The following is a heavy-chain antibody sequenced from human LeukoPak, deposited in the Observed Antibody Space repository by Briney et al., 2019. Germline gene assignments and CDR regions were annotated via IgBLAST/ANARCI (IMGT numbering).Heavy chain of an antibody. CDR3: ARGGSGSGYLYYFDY. Sequence: ASVKVSCKASGYSFSDYSMHWVRQAPGQGLEWMGRINSNSGGTSYAQNFQGRVSMTRDTSISTTYMELSGLTSDDTAVYYCARGGSGSGYLYYFDYWGQGTLASVSS. D-gene: IGHD3-10*01. CDR2: INSNSGGT. V-gene: IGHV1-2*06. CDR1: GYSFSDYS. J-gene: IGHJ4*02.